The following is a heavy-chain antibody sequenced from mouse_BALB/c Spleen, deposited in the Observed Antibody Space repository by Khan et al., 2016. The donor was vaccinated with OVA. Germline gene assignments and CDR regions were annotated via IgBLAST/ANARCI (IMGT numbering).Heavy chain of an antibody. D-gene: IGHD2-1*01. Sequence: EVELVESGGGLVKPGGSLKLSCAASGFTFSTYSMSWVRQTPEKRLEWVATISSDGDYTYFPDNVTGRFTISRDNAKNPLCLQMTSLRSEDTAMYDSARSPYGNFAYWGQGTLVTVSA. V-gene: IGHV5-9-3*01. J-gene: IGHJ3*01. CDR1: GFTFSTYS. CDR2: ISSDGDYT. CDR3: ARSPYGNFAY.